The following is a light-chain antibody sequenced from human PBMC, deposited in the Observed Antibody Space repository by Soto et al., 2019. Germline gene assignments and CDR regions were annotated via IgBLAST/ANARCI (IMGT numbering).Light chain of an antibody. J-gene: IGLJ1*01. Sequence: QSVLTQPASVSGSPGQSITISCTGTTSDVGTYNLVSWYQHHPGKAPQLIIFEVTKRPSGVSDRFSGSKSGNTASLTISWLLGEDEADYYCCSFAGRSPPTSVFGTGTKVTVL. V-gene: IGLV2-23*02. CDR3: CSFAGRSPPTSV. CDR2: EVT. CDR1: TSDVGTYNL.